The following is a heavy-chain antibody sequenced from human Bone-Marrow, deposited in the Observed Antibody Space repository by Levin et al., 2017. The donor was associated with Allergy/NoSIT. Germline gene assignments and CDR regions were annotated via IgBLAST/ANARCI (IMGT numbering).Heavy chain of an antibody. D-gene: IGHD4-17*01. CDR3: ARDRGTSTVTTNFDQ. CDR1: GFNFGDFY. Sequence: SCAASGFNFGDFYMSWVRQAPGKGLEWVSYISTSGYTIYYADSVKGRFTVSRDNAKNSLFLQMKSLRDEDTAFYYCARDRGTSTVTTNFDQWGQGALVSVSS. V-gene: IGHV3-11*01. J-gene: IGHJ4*02. CDR2: ISTSGYTI.